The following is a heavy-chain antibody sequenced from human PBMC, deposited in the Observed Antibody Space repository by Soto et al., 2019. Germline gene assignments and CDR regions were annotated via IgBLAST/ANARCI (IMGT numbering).Heavy chain of an antibody. CDR2: ISTYNGNT. J-gene: IGHJ4*02. V-gene: IGHV1-18*04. CDR3: ARDNFYPYSGSYSIFYFDY. CDR1: GYTFTSYG. Sequence: QVPLVQSGAEVKKPGASVKVSCKASGYTFTSYGISWVRQAPGQGLEWMGWISTYNGNTKYAQKFQGRVTMTTDTSTSTAYMELRSLRSDDTAVYYCARDNFYPYSGSYSIFYFDYWGQGTLVTVSS. D-gene: IGHD1-26*01.